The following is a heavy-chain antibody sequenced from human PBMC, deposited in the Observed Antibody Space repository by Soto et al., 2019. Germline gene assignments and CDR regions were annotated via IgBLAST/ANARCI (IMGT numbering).Heavy chain of an antibody. J-gene: IGHJ5*02. CDR2: INAANGDT. CDR3: VRRHVSATGIDWFDP. V-gene: IGHV1-3*01. Sequence: ASVKVSFKSSGYPFTSYGIHLVRQAPGQRLEWMGWINAANGDTKYSPKFQGRVTITRDTSASTAYMELSSLRSEDTAVYYCVRRHVSATGIDWFDPWGKGNLVTVS. D-gene: IGHD6-13*01. CDR1: GYPFTSYG.